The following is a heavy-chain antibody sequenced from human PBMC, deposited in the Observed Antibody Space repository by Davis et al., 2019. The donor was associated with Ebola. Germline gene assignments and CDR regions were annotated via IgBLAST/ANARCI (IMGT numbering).Heavy chain of an antibody. D-gene: IGHD2-21*02. CDR3: ARDISRVVTASKREGQTFDP. Sequence: SVTVSCKASGGTFSSYAITWVRPAPGQGLEWVGRIIPILGIANYAQKFHGRVTITADKPTSTAYMELSSLRSEDTAVYYCARDISRVVTASKREGQTFDPWGQGTLVTVSS. CDR1: GGTFSSYA. CDR2: IIPILGIA. J-gene: IGHJ5*02. V-gene: IGHV1-69*04.